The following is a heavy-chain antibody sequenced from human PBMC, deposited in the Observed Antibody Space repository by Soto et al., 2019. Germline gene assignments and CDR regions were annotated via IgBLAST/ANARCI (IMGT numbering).Heavy chain of an antibody. Sequence: SETLSLTSNMSGDSYSISTYSWSWIRQPPGKALQWIGFIYQSGVTSYNPSLASRVSTSLDRSNNQCSLKLKSVTAADTAVYFCAGMPYTSGLRFDPWGPGTLVTVSS. J-gene: IGHJ5*02. D-gene: IGHD6-19*01. CDR3: AGMPYTSGLRFDP. CDR2: IYQSGVT. CDR1: GDSYSISTYS. V-gene: IGHV4-30-2*01.